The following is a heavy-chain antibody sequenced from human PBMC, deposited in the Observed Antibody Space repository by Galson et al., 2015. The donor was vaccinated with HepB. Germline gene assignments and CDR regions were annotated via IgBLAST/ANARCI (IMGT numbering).Heavy chain of an antibody. Sequence: SLRLSCAASGFTFSGYAMCWVRQAPGKGLEWVALISFDGSKKYYADSVKGRSTISRDNSKNTLYLQMDSLRTEDTAMYYCARAHTIFGVVLDAFDMWGQGTMVTVSS. CDR1: GFTFSGYA. CDR3: ARAHTIFGVVLDAFDM. J-gene: IGHJ3*02. V-gene: IGHV3-30-3*01. CDR2: ISFDGSKK. D-gene: IGHD3-3*01.